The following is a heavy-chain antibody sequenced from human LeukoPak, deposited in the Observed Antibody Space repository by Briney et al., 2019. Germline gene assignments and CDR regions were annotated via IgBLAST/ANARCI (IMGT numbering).Heavy chain of an antibody. V-gene: IGHV3-23*01. Sequence: GGSLRLSCAASGFAFNNYALTWVRQTPGKGLECVSAISGDGVSPYYADSVRGRFTISRDNSKNTLYLQMNSLRVEDTAVYFCGRDPGAFPYFFDCWGQGTLVTVSS. CDR2: ISGDGVSP. CDR3: GRDPGAFPYFFDC. CDR1: GFAFNNYA. J-gene: IGHJ4*02. D-gene: IGHD4/OR15-4a*01.